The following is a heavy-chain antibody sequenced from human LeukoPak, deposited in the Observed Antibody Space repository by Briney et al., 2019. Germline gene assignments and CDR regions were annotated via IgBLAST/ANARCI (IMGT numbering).Heavy chain of an antibody. D-gene: IGHD3-16*01. J-gene: IGHJ4*02. CDR1: GGTFSSYA. CDR2: IIPIFGTA. CDR3: ASRSRTHYVRFDY. Sequence: GASVKVSCKASGGTFSSYAISWVRQAPGQGLGWMGGIIPIFGTANYAQKFQGRVTITADESTSTAYMELSSLRSEDTAVYYCASRSRTHYVRFDYWGQGTLVTVSS. V-gene: IGHV1-69*13.